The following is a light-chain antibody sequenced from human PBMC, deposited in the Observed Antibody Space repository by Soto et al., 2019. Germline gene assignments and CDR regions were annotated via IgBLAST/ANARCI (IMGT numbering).Light chain of an antibody. Sequence: QSALTQPASVSGSPEQSITISCTGTSSDVGSYNLVSWYQQHPGKVPKLMIYEVSKRPSGVSNRFSGSKFGNTASLTISGLQAEDEADYHCQSYDSSLSGMVFGGGTKLTVL. CDR2: EVS. J-gene: IGLJ3*02. V-gene: IGLV2-23*02. CDR1: SSDVGSYNL. CDR3: QSYDSSLSGMV.